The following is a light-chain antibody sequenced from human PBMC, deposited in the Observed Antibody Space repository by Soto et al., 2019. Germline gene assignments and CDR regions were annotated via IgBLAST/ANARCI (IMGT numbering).Light chain of an antibody. V-gene: IGKV3-20*01. J-gene: IGKJ1*01. CDR3: QQYGSSPWT. CDR2: GAS. CDR1: QTISSNY. Sequence: ETVLTQSPGTLSLSPGERATLSCRASQTISSNYLAWYRQTPGQAPRLLIYGASNMDTGIAYRFSGSGSGTDFTLIISRLEPEDFALYYCQQYGSSPWTFVQGTKVEIK.